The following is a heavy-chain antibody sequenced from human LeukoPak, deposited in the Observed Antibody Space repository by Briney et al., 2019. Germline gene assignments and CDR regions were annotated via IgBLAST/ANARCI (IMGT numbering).Heavy chain of an antibody. CDR3: AAAAPGHYYFDY. J-gene: IGHJ4*02. CDR2: ITSGSGSL. V-gene: IGHV3-48*01. CDR1: GFTFSSYG. Sequence: GGSLRLSCAASGFTFSSYGMSWVRQPPEKGLEWVSYITSGSGSLCYADSVKSRFTISRDNAKNSLYLEVNSLTAEDTAVYYCAAAAPGHYYFDYWGQGTLVSVSS. D-gene: IGHD6-6*01.